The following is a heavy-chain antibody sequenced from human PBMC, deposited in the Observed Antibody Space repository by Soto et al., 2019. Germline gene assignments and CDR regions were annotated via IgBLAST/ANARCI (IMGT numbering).Heavy chain of an antibody. D-gene: IGHD3-22*01. V-gene: IGHV1-69*13. J-gene: IGHJ5*02. CDR1: GGTFSSYA. CDR2: IIPIFGTA. CDR3: ASDDYYDSSAYLNWFDP. Sequence: SVKVSCKASGGTFSSYAISWVRQAPGQGLEWMGGIIPIFGTANYAQKFQGRVTITADESTSTAYMELSSLRSEDTAVYYCASDDYYDSSAYLNWFDPWGQGTLVTVSS.